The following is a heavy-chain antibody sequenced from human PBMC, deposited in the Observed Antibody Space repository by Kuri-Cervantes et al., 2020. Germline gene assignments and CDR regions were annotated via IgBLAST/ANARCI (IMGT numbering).Heavy chain of an antibody. CDR1: TLSFIRYS. D-gene: IGHD1-26*01. CDR3: ARVAGGATLNAAY. V-gene: IGHV3-48*04. Sequence: GESLKISCAASTLSFIRYSMHWVRQAPGKGLEWVSYISGTGYTIYYADSVKGRFTISRDNARNSLYLQMNSLRAEDTAVYYCARVAGGATLNAAYWGQGTLVTVSS. CDR2: ISGTGYTI. J-gene: IGHJ4*02.